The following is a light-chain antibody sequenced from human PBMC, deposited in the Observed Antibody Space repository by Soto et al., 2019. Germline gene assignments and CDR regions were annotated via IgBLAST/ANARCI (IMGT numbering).Light chain of an antibody. CDR1: QSVGHMF. J-gene: IGKJ4*01. CDR3: QHRSNWPLT. V-gene: IGKV3-11*01. Sequence: EIVLPQSPDTLSLSPGARATLSCRASQSVGHMFLAWYQQKPGQAPRLLIYDASNRATGIPARLRGSGSGTDFTLTISSLEPEDFAVYYCQHRSNWPLTFGGGTKVDIK. CDR2: DAS.